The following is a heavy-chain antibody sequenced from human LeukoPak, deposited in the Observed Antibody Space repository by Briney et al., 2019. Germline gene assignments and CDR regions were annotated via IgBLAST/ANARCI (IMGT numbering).Heavy chain of an antibody. J-gene: IGHJ4*02. CDR3: AREMGGYPFDY. CDR2: ISITGITT. V-gene: IGHV3-48*03. D-gene: IGHD5-12*01. CDR1: GFTFSSFE. Sequence: GGSLRLSCAASGFTFSSFEMNWVRQAPGKGLEWVSYISITGITTYYADSVKGRFTISRDNAKNSLYLQMNSLRAEDTAAYYCAREMGGYPFDYWGQGTLVTVSS.